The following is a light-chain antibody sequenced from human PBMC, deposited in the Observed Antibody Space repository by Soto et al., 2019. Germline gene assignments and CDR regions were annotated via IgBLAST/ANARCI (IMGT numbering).Light chain of an antibody. CDR1: RSVRSY. J-gene: IGKJ5*01. Sequence: EIVLTQSPATLSLSPGERATGSCRASRSVRSYLAWYQQKPGQAPRLLIYDASNRAAGIPARFSGSGSETDFTLTISNLEPEDFAVYYCQQRYAWPPIPFGQGTRLEIK. CDR2: DAS. CDR3: QQRYAWPPIP. V-gene: IGKV3-11*01.